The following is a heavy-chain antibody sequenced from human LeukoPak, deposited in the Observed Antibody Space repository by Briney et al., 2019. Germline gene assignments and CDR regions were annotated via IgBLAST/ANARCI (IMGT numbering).Heavy chain of an antibody. V-gene: IGHV4-59*01. Sequence: SETLSLTCSVSGGSISSYYWSWIRQPPGKGLEWIGYIYYSGSTNYNPSLQSRVTISVDTSKNQFSLKLTSVTAADTAVYYCARDPTYDILTGRDDSWGQGTLVTVSS. D-gene: IGHD3-9*01. CDR1: GGSISSYY. J-gene: IGHJ4*02. CDR2: IYYSGST. CDR3: ARDPTYDILTGRDDS.